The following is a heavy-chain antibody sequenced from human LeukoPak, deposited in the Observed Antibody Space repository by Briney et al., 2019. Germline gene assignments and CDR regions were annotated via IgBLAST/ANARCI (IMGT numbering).Heavy chain of an antibody. CDR1: GFTFSGSA. J-gene: IGHJ4*02. V-gene: IGHV3-73*01. Sequence: GGSLRLSCAASGFTFSGSAMHWVRQASGKGLEWVGRIRSEANSYATAYAASVKGRFTISRDDSKNTAYLQMSSLKTEDTAVYYCTHSFYGGSSDFDYWGQGTLVTVSS. CDR2: IRSEANSYAT. D-gene: IGHD4-23*01. CDR3: THSFYGGSSDFDY.